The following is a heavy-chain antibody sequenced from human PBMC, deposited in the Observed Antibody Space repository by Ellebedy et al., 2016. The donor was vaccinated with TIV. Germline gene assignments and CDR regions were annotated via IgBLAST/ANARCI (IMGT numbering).Heavy chain of an antibody. CDR1: GFTFSNYA. Sequence: GESLKISCVASGFTFSNYAMAWVRQAPGKGLEWVSGIVGTGDTTYYADSVKGRFTVARDNAKNTLSLQMNSLRAEDTAVYYCAKRDFAQRTDYYPLFDHWGQGTLVSVSS. V-gene: IGHV3-23*01. CDR3: AKRDFAQRTDYYPLFDH. J-gene: IGHJ4*02. D-gene: IGHD3-9*01. CDR2: IVGTGDTT.